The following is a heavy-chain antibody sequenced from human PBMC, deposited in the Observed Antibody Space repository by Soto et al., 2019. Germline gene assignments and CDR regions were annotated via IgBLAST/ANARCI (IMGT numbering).Heavy chain of an antibody. CDR2: VNSDGDTT. V-gene: IGHV3-74*01. J-gene: IGHJ6*02. D-gene: IGHD3-16*01. CDR1: GCTVSNSW. Sequence: PGRAQPLSCEPCGCTVSNSWMHSVRQAQGKGLVWISRVNSDGDTTYYADSVKGRFTISRDNAKNTLHLQMNSLGAEDTAVYYCASNYAYAEGYYFYGIDVWGQGTTVTVSS. CDR3: ASNYAYAEGYYFYGIDV.